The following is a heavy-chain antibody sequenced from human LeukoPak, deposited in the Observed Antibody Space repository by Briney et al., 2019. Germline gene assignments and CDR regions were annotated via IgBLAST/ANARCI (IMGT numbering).Heavy chain of an antibody. V-gene: IGHV4-4*07. D-gene: IGHD2-2*01. J-gene: IGHJ4*02. CDR2: IYTSGST. CDR1: GGAISSYY. Sequence: SETLSLTCTVSGGAISSYYWSWIRQPAGQGLEWIGRIYTSGSTNYNPSLKSRVTMSVDTSKNQFSLKLSSVTAADTAVYYCAREPCSSTSCYFDHWGQGTLVTVSS. CDR3: AREPCSSTSCYFDH.